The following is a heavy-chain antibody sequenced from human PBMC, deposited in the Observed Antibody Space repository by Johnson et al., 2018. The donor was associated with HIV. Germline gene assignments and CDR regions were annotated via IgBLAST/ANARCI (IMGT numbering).Heavy chain of an antibody. CDR1: GFTFSSYD. D-gene: IGHD3-3*01. J-gene: IGHJ3*02. Sequence: VQLVESGGDLVQPGGSLRLSCAASGFTFSSYDMHWVRQATGKGLEWVSAIGTAGDTYYPGSVKGRFTISRENAKNSLYLQMNSLRAGDTAVYYCARGAGYNFWSGYYAGRNAFDIWGQGTMVTVSS. CDR2: IGTAGDT. V-gene: IGHV3-13*01. CDR3: ARGAGYNFWSGYYAGRNAFDI.